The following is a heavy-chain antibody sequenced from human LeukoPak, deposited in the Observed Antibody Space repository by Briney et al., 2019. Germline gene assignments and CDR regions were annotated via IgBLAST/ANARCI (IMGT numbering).Heavy chain of an antibody. J-gene: IGHJ5*02. CDR1: GGSFSSYY. D-gene: IGHD6-25*01. V-gene: IGHV4-59*12. CDR2: IYFTGTT. Sequence: PSETLSFNCTVYGGSFSSYYWGGIPKSPGKGLEGMGFIYFTGTTPYNPSLTSRIATSLDTFKTPFSSTLGSVTDAHTAIYFCERLRPSLWFDPWGRGTLVSVSS. CDR3: ERLRPSLWFDP.